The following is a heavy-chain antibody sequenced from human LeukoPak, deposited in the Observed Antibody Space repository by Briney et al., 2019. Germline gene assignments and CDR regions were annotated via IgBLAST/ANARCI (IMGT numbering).Heavy chain of an antibody. Sequence: SETPSLTCTVSGGSISSHYWSWIRQPPGKGLEWIGYIYYSGSTNYNPSLKSRVTISVDTSKNQFSLKLSSVTAADTAVYYCASFVYYDGYNWFDPWGQGTLVTVSS. J-gene: IGHJ5*02. D-gene: IGHD3-22*01. V-gene: IGHV4-59*11. CDR1: GGSISSHY. CDR2: IYYSGST. CDR3: ASFVYYDGYNWFDP.